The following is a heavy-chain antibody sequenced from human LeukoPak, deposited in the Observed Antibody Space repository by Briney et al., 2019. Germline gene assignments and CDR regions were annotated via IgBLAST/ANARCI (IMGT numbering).Heavy chain of an antibody. J-gene: IGHJ6*03. CDR3: ARPKRYCSSTSCYYYYYMDV. Sequence: PSETLSLTCTVSGGSISSSSYYWGWIRQPPGKGLEWIGEINHSGSTNYNPSLKSRVTISVDTSKNQFSLKLSSVTAADTAVYYCARPKRYCSSTSCYYYYYMDVWGKGTTVTISS. CDR2: INHSGST. CDR1: GGSISSSSYY. V-gene: IGHV4-39*07. D-gene: IGHD2-2*01.